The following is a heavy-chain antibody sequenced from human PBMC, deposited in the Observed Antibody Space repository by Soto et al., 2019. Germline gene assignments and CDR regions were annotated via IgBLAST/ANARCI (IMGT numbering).Heavy chain of an antibody. Sequence: GASVKVSCKASGGTFNSYGISWVRQAPGQGLDWMGVIIPLYGTVNYAQKFQGRVSITADKSTSTAYMELSSLRSEDTAVYYCARSRKSPYSSSCVSTLGSCYDYYGMDVWGQGTTVTVSS. D-gene: IGHD6-13*01. CDR1: GGTFNSYG. J-gene: IGHJ6*02. V-gene: IGHV1-69*06. CDR2: IIPLYGTV. CDR3: ARSRKSPYSSSCVSTLGSCYDYYGMDV.